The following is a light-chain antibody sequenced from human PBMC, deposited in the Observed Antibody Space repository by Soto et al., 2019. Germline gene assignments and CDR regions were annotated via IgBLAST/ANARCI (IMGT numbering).Light chain of an antibody. CDR3: HQYGSSSWT. CDR1: QSVSSSY. V-gene: IGKV3-20*01. CDR2: GAS. J-gene: IGKJ1*01. Sequence: EIVLTRSPGTLSLSPGERATLSCRASQSVSSSYLAWYQQKPGQAPRLLIYGASSRATGIPDRFSGSGSGTDFTLTISRLEPEDFAVYYCHQYGSSSWTFGQGTKV.